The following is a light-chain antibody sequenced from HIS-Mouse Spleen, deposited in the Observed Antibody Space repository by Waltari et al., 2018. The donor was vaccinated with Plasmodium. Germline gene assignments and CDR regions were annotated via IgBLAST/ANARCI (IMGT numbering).Light chain of an antibody. CDR2: YVS. V-gene: IGLV2-14*03. J-gene: IGLJ2*01. CDR3: SSYTSSSTLGV. Sequence: QSALTQPASVSGSPGQSLTISCTGTTNAVGGYNYFSLYQQHPGKAPKLMIYYVSNRPSGVSNRFAGSKSGNTASLTISGLQAEDEADYYCSSYTSSSTLGVFGGGTKLTVL. CDR1: TNAVGGYNY.